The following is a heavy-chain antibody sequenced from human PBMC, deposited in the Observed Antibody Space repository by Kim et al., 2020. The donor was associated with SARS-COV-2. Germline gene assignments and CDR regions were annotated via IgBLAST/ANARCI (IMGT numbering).Heavy chain of an antibody. D-gene: IGHD3-10*01. CDR3: ARDLRGGALAS. J-gene: IGHJ4*02. CDR1: GFTFSSYA. Sequence: GGSLRLSCAASGFTFSSYAMHWVRQAPGKGLEYVSAISSNGGSTYYANSVKGRFTISRDNSKNTLYLQMGSLRAEDMAVYYCARDLRGGALASWGKGTL. CDR2: ISSNGGST. V-gene: IGHV3-64*01.